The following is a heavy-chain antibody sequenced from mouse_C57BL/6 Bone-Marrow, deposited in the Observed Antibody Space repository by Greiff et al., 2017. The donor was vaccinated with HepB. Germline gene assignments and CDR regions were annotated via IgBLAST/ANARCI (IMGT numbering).Heavy chain of an antibody. CDR1: GYTFTGYW. CDR2: IHPNSGST. Sequence: SGAELMKPGASVKLSCKATGYTFTGYWIEWVKQRPGQGLEWIGMIHPNSGSTNYNEKFKSKATLTVDKSSSTAYMQLSSLTSEDSAVYYCARGWGNFDYWGQGTTLTVSS. J-gene: IGHJ2*01. CDR3: ARGWGNFDY. V-gene: IGHV1-64*01. D-gene: IGHD2-3*01.